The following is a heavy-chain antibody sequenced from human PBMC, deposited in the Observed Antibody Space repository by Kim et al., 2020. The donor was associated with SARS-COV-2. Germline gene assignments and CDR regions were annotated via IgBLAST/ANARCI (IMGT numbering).Heavy chain of an antibody. D-gene: IGHD6-19*01. V-gene: IGHV4-39*01. J-gene: IGHJ6*01. CDR1: GDSISTFSYY. CDR3: ARQTSSGWSNYYYYGM. CDR2: IYYSGTT. Sequence: SETLSLTCTVSGDSISTFSYYWAWIRQPPGKGLEWIGSIYYSGTTYYNPSLKSRVTISVDTSKNQFSLKLSSVTAADTAVYYCARQTSSGWSNYYYYGM.